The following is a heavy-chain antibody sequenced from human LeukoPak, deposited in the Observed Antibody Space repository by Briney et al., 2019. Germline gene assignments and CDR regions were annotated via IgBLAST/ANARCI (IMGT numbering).Heavy chain of an antibody. V-gene: IGHV3-7*01. Sequence: PGGSLRLSCAASGFTFSSYWMSWVRQAPGKGLEWVANIKQDGSEKYYVDSVKGRFTISRDNAKNSLYLQMNSLRAEDTAVYYCARLKRNGYYDSSGYYYFDYWGQGPLVTVSS. J-gene: IGHJ4*02. D-gene: IGHD3-22*01. CDR2: IKQDGSEK. CDR3: ARLKRNGYYDSSGYYYFDY. CDR1: GFTFSSYW.